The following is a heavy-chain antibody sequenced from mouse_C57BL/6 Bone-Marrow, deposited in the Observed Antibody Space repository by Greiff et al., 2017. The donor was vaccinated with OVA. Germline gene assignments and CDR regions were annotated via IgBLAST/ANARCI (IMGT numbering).Heavy chain of an antibody. CDR1: GYAFTNYL. Sequence: VQLQESGAELVRPGTSVKVSCKASGYAFTNYLIEWVKQRPGQGLEWIGVINPGSGGTNYNEKFKGKATLTADKSSSTAYMQLSSLTSEDSAVYFCARDYDYLYYAKDYWGQGTSVTVSS. J-gene: IGHJ4*01. D-gene: IGHD2-4*01. V-gene: IGHV1-54*01. CDR2: INPGSGGT. CDR3: ARDYDYLYYAKDY.